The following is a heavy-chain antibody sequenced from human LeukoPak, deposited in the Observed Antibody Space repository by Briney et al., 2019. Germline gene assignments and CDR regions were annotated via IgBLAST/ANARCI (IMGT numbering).Heavy chain of an antibody. Sequence: PGGSLRLSCAASGLTFSSYWMSWVRQAPGKGLECVANIKQDGSEKYYVDPVKGRFTISRDNAKNSPYLQMNSLRAEDTAVYYCTRTRTAFDFWGQGIMVTVSS. CDR1: GLTFSSYW. CDR2: IKQDGSEK. V-gene: IGHV3-7*03. J-gene: IGHJ3*01. CDR3: TRTRTAFDF.